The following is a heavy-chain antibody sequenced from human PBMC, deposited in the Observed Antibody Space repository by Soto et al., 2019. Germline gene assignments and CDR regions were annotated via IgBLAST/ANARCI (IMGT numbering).Heavy chain of an antibody. CDR2: IYYRGAT. V-gene: IGHV4-59*08. CDR3: ARRSDSSGDVLSRDGSQSTEWGGGMDV. CDR1: GGSISPYY. D-gene: IGHD3-22*01. J-gene: IGHJ6*02. Sequence: QVQLQESGPGLVRPSETLSLTCTVSGGSISPYYWSWIRQSPGKGLEWIGYIYYRGATNYNPSLKXXVTMSLAASXKXAXLXXRSVTAADAAGYYCARRSDSSGDVLSRDGSQSTEWGGGMDVWGQGTTVSVSS.